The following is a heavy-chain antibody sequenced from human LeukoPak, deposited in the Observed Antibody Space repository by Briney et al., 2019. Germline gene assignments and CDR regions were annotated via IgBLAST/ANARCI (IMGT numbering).Heavy chain of an antibody. CDR1: GFTFSDYY. D-gene: IGHD3-9*01. CDR3: ARLTSADYFDY. CDR2: ISSSSSYT. V-gene: IGHV3-11*03. J-gene: IGHJ4*02. Sequence: GGSLRLSCAASGFTFSDYYMSWIRQAPGKGLEWVSYISSSSSYTNYADSVKGRFTISRDNAKNSLYLQMNSLRAEDTAVYYCARLTSADYFDYWGQGTLVTVPS.